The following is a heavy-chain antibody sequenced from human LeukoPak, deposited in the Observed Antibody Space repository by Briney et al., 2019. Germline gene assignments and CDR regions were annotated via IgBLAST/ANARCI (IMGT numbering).Heavy chain of an antibody. CDR3: ARVGRIAAAGIGGVH. CDR1: GFTVSSNY. CDR2: IYSGGST. Sequence: GGSLRLSCAASGFTVSSNYMSWVRQAPGKGLEWVSVIYSGGSTYYADSVKGRFTISRDNSKNTLYLQMNSLRAEDTAVYYCARVGRIAAAGIGGVHWGQGTLVNVSS. D-gene: IGHD6-13*01. J-gene: IGHJ4*02. V-gene: IGHV3-66*01.